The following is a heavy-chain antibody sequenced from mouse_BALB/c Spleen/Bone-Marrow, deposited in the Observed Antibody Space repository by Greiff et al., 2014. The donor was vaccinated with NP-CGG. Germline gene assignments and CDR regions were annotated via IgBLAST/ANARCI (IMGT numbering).Heavy chain of an antibody. Sequence: QVQLQQSGAELVRPGGSVKLSCKASGYTFTSYWMDWVKQRPEQGLEWIGRIDPYDSETHYNQKFKDKAILTVDKSSSTAYMQLSSLTSEDSAVYYCARGRDYDVFAYWGQGTLVTVSA. J-gene: IGHJ3*01. D-gene: IGHD2-4*01. CDR3: ARGRDYDVFAY. CDR2: IDPYDSET. V-gene: IGHV1-61*01. CDR1: GYTFTSYW.